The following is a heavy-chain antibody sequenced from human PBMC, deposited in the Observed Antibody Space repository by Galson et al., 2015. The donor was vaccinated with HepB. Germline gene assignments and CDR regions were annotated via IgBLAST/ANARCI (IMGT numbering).Heavy chain of an antibody. Sequence: SVKVSCKASGGTFSSYAISWVRQAPGQGLEWMGGIIPIFGTANYAQKFQGRVTITADESTSTAYMELSSLRSEDTAVYYCARDEGELELQYYYMDVWGKGTTVTVSS. CDR2: IIPIFGTA. J-gene: IGHJ6*03. CDR1: GGTFSSYA. CDR3: ARDEGELELQYYYMDV. V-gene: IGHV1-69*13. D-gene: IGHD1-7*01.